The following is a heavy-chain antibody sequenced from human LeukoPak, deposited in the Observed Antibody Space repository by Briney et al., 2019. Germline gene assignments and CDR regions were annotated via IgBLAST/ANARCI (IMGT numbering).Heavy chain of an antibody. CDR3: ARGWGIAAAGTLDLRLPDY. Sequence: GASVKVSCKASGGTFSSYAMHWVRQAPGKGLEWVAVISYDGSNKYYADSVKGRFTISRDNSKSTLYLQMNSLRAEDTAVYYCARGWGIAAAGTLDLRLPDYWGQGTLVTVSS. CDR2: ISYDGSNK. D-gene: IGHD6-13*01. V-gene: IGHV3-30-3*01. J-gene: IGHJ4*02. CDR1: GGTFSSYA.